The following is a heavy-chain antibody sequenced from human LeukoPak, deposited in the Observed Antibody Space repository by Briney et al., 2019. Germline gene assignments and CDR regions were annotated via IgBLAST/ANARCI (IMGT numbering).Heavy chain of an antibody. CDR1: GYTLTELS. CDR2: FDPEDVET. V-gene: IGHV1-24*01. Sequence: ASVKVSCKVSGYTLTELSMHCVRQAPGKGLEWMGGFDPEDVETNYAQTFRGSVTMTQDTSTDTAYMELSSLRSEDTAVYYCATATVDSIGDYGGQGTLVTVSP. J-gene: IGHJ4*02. CDR3: ATATVDSIGDY. D-gene: IGHD3-22*01.